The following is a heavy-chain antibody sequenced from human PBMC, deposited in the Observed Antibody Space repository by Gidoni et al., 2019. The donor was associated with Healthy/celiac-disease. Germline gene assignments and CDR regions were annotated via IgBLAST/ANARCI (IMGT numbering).Heavy chain of an antibody. CDR2: INAGNGNT. CDR1: GYTFTSYA. J-gene: IGHJ4*02. Sequence: AEVKKPGASVKVSCKASGYTFTSYAMHWVRQAPGQRLEWMGWINAGNGNTKYSQKFQGRVTITRDTSASTAYMELSSLRSEDTAVYYCARGTNYYDSSGYADYWGQGTLVTVSS. CDR3: ARGTNYYDSSGYADY. V-gene: IGHV1-3*01. D-gene: IGHD3-22*01.